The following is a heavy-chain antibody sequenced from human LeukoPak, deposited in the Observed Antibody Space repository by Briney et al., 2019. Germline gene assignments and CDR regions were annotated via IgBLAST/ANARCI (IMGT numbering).Heavy chain of an antibody. V-gene: IGHV3-48*03. Sequence: GGSLRLSCAASGFTFSSYEMNWVRQAPGKGLEWVSYISSSGSTIHYADSVKGRFTISRDNAKNSLYLQMNSLRAEDTAVYYCARHYYYGSGSYYGRDYYYYGMDVWGKGTTVTVSS. CDR2: ISSSGSTI. CDR1: GFTFSSYE. D-gene: IGHD3-10*01. CDR3: ARHYYYGSGSYYGRDYYYYGMDV. J-gene: IGHJ6*04.